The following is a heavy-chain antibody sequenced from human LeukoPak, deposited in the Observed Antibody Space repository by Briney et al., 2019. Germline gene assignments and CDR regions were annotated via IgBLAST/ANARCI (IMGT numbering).Heavy chain of an antibody. CDR1: GGSISGSSYY. CDR2: IYHSGST. Sequence: SETLSLTCTVSGGSISGSSYYWGWIRQPPGKGLEWIGYIYHSGSTYYNPSLKSRVTISVDRSKNQFSLKLSSVTAADTAVYYCARGNHSSSWLYYYYGMDVWGQGTTVTVSS. CDR3: ARGNHSSSWLYYYYGMDV. J-gene: IGHJ6*02. V-gene: IGHV4-30-2*01. D-gene: IGHD6-13*01.